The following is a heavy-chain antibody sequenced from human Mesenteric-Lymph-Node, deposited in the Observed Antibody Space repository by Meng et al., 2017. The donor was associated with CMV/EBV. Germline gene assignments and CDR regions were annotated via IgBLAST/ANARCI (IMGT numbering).Heavy chain of an antibody. J-gene: IGHJ4*02. CDR3: ARNPLAYTSCYKGSGYFDS. V-gene: IGHV4-34*01. D-gene: IGHD2-2*02. CDR2: INQSGSN. Sequence: FSGYYWSWIRQPPGKGLEWIGEINQSGSNNYNPSLKSRVTISVDTSNNQVSLNLRFVTAADTAVYYCARNPLAYTSCYKGSGYFDSWGQGTLVTVSS. CDR1: FSGYY.